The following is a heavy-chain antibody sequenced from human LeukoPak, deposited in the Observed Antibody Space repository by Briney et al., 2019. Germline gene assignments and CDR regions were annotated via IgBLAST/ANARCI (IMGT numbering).Heavy chain of an antibody. CDR2: ISHGGQT. CDR1: GGSMSSHY. D-gene: IGHD3-10*01. J-gene: IGHJ4*02. Sequence: SETLSLTCTVSGGSMSSHYWSWVRQPPGKALEWIGYISHGGQTLSNPSLSSRVTISVDTSNNQFSLKLTSVTAADTAVSFCARDTYYTSGTYYIDYFDSWGQGALVTVSS. V-gene: IGHV4-59*11. CDR3: ARDTYYTSGTYYIDYFDS.